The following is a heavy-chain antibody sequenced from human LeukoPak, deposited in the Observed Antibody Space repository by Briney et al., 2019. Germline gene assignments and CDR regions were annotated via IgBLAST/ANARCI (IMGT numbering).Heavy chain of an antibody. Sequence: PGGSLRLSCEVSGYTFSNFAVNWVRQAPGKGLEWVAVISKDGTYKYFSDSVKGRFTVSRDNSKNTAYLQMNSLRSEDTAMYYCTKDDGPYSLNPYSVGLFDFWGPGTLATVSS. CDR1: GYTFSNFA. J-gene: IGHJ4*02. D-gene: IGHD4-11*01. V-gene: IGHV3-30*04. CDR3: TKDDGPYSLNPYSVGLFDF. CDR2: ISKDGTYK.